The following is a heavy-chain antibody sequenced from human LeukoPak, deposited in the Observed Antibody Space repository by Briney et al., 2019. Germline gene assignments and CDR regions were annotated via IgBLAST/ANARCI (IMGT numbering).Heavy chain of an antibody. CDR2: MHYSGRS. Sequence: SETLSLTCTVSGGSISSYYWSWIRQPPGKGLEWIGSMHYSGRSSYNRSLKSRVTILVDTSKNQFSLRLSSVTAADTAMYYCARGRDYSDRSGNYYVYAFDIWGQGTMVTVSS. D-gene: IGHD3-22*01. V-gene: IGHV4-59*01. CDR1: GGSISSYY. J-gene: IGHJ3*02. CDR3: ARGRDYSDRSGNYYVYAFDI.